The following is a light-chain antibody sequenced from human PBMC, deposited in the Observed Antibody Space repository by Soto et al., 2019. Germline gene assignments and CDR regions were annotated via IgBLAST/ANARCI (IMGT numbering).Light chain of an antibody. CDR2: AAS. Sequence: DIQMTQSPSSLSASVGDRVTITCRASQGIGNDLGWYQQIPGKAPKRLIYAASSLQSGVPSRFSGSGSGTEFSLTISSLQPEDFATYYCLQHNTYPYTFGQGTKLEIK. J-gene: IGKJ2*01. CDR1: QGIGND. V-gene: IGKV1-17*01. CDR3: LQHNTYPYT.